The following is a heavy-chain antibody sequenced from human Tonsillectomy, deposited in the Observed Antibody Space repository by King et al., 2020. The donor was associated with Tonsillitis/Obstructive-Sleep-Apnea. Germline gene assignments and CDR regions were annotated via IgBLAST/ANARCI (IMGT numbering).Heavy chain of an antibody. CDR1: GGSISTYY. J-gene: IGHJ5*02. V-gene: IGHV4-59*01. CDR3: ARLEDWFDP. CDR2: IYYTGST. Sequence: QLQESGPGLVKPSETLSLTCTVPGGSISTYYWSWIRQPPGKGLDGIGYIYYTGSTNYNPSLKSRDTISVETSKNQFSLKLSSVTAADTTVYYCARLEDWFDPWGQGTLVTASS.